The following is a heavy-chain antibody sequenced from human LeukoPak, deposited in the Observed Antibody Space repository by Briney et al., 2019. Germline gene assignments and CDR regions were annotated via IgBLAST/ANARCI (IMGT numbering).Heavy chain of an antibody. D-gene: IGHD3-10*01. J-gene: IGHJ4*02. CDR2: IYSGGST. Sequence: PGGSLRLSCAASGFTVSSNYMSWVRQAPGKGLEWVSVIYSGGSTYYADSVKGRFTISRHNSKNTLYLQMNSLRAEDTAVYYCARVEGHGSGSYHLDYWGQGTLVTVSS. V-gene: IGHV3-53*04. CDR3: ARVEGHGSGSYHLDY. CDR1: GFTVSSNY.